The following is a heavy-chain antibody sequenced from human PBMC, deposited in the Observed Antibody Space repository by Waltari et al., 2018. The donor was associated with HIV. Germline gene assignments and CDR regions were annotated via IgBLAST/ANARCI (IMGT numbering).Heavy chain of an antibody. V-gene: IGHV3-74*02. CDR3: ARANVFHRFGEFSNYGMDV. Sequence: EVRLVESGGALVQPGESLRLSCAGSGFPFSNSWMHWFRQAPGKGLVWVSRINTDGTTTTYADSVRGRFTISRDNAKNTLDLQMNSLKADDTAVYYCARANVFHRFGEFSNYGMDVWGQGTMVTVSS. J-gene: IGHJ6*02. D-gene: IGHD3-10*01. CDR2: INTDGTTT. CDR1: GFPFSNSW.